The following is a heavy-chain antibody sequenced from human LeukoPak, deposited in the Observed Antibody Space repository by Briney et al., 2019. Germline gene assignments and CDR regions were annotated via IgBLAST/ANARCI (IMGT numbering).Heavy chain of an antibody. CDR3: ARQSAAAQYTNWFDP. Sequence: GESLQISCQGSGSIFASFWIGWVRPLPGKGLEWMGVIYPADSDTRYSPSFQGQVTISADKSTSTAYLQWSTLKASDTAIYYCARQSAAAQYTNWFDPWGQGTLVTVSS. V-gene: IGHV5-51*01. J-gene: IGHJ5*02. CDR1: GSIFASFW. CDR2: IYPADSDT. D-gene: IGHD2-2*01.